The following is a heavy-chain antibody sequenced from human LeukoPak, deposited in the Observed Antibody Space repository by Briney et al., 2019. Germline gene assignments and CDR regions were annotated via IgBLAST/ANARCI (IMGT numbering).Heavy chain of an antibody. CDR1: GFTFSSYA. V-gene: IGHV3-30*01. J-gene: IGHJ6*03. Sequence: GGSLRLSCAASGFTFSSYAMHWVRQAPGKGPEWVAVISYDGSNKYYADSVKGRFTISRDNSKNTLYLQMNSLRAEDTAVYFCATTGIFYDMDVWGRGTTVTVSS. CDR3: ATTGIFYDMDV. CDR2: ISYDGSNK. D-gene: IGHD1-1*01.